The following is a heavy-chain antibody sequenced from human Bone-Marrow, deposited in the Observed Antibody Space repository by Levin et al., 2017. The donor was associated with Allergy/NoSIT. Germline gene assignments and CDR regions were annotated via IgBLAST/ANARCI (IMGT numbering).Heavy chain of an antibody. CDR3: ARDLHDSGGYRLDY. Sequence: GESLKISCAASGLTFSTYGMHWVRQAPGKGLEWVAFIWNDGSNKYYVDSVKGRFTISRDNSKNTLFLQMNSLGAEDTAVYYCARDLHDSGGYRLDYWGQGTQVTVSS. D-gene: IGHD3-22*01. CDR2: IWNDGSNK. CDR1: GLTFSTYG. V-gene: IGHV3-33*01. J-gene: IGHJ4*02.